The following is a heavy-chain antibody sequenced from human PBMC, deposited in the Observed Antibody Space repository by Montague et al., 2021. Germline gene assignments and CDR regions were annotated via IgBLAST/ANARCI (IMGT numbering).Heavy chain of an antibody. D-gene: IGHD2-15*01. J-gene: IGHJ6*03. V-gene: IGHV3-23*01. Sequence: SRSLSCSASGFTLSSYAMGWVRQAPGKGLEWVSAIGASGDNTYYAESVKGRFTISRDISKNTLYLQMNSLGAEDTALYYCAKDHFSGGSYGGSGDMDVWGKGTTVTVSS. CDR3: AKDHFSGGSYGGSGDMDV. CDR1: GFTLSSYA. CDR2: IGASGDNT.